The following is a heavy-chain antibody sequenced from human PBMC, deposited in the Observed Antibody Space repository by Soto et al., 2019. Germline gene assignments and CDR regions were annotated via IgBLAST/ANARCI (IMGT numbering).Heavy chain of an antibody. CDR1: VGSMNTYY. V-gene: IGHV4-59*01. CDR2: IYHSGIT. D-gene: IGHD2-2*01. Sequence: SETLSLTCTVSVGSMNTYYWSWIRQPPGKGLEWIGYIYHSGITNYNPSLKSRVTILVDTSKNQFSLQLTSVTAVDTAVYLCARGSTRFDPWGQGTLVTVSS. CDR3: ARGSTRFDP. J-gene: IGHJ5*02.